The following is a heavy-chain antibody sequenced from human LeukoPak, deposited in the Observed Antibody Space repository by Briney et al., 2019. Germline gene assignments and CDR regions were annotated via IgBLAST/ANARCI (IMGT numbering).Heavy chain of an antibody. J-gene: IGHJ5*02. D-gene: IGHD6-19*01. V-gene: IGHV1-46*01. CDR2: INPSGGST. CDR3: ARLSSSGWYVWWFDP. CDR1: GYTFTSYY. Sequence: ASVKVSCKASGYTFTSYYMHWVRQAPGQGLEWMGIINPSGGSTSYAQKFQGRVTMTRDTSISTAYMELSRLRSDDTAVYYCARLSSSGWYVWWFDPWGQGTLVTVSS.